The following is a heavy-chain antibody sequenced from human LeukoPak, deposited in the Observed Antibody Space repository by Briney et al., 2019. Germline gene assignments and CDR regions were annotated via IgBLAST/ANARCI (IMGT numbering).Heavy chain of an antibody. V-gene: IGHV4-34*01. CDR3: ARANVRGYSGYDSSRRLGY. CDR1: GGPLSGLY. Sequence: SETLSLTCAVYGGPLSGLYWRLIPPPPGKGPEGVGEINPSGSTNYNPSLKSRVTISVDPSKNQSSLKLSSVTAADTAVYYCARANVRGYSGYDSSRRLGYWGQGTLVTVSS. J-gene: IGHJ4*02. CDR2: INPSGST. D-gene: IGHD5-12*01.